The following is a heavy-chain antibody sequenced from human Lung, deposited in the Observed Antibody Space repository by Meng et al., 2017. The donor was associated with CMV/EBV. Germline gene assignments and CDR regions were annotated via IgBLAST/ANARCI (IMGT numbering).Heavy chain of an antibody. CDR3: ARDRGVVIPAAPYYFDY. CDR2: ISSDSRTK. D-gene: IGHD2-2*01. Sequence: SCAASGFNFGTYGLNWVRQAPGRGLEWISFISSDSRTKTYADSVKGRFTISRDDAKKSLSLQMRSLRAEDTALYYCARDRGVVIPAAPYYFDYLGQGXLVTVSS. V-gene: IGHV3-48*04. J-gene: IGHJ4*02. CDR1: GFNFGTYG.